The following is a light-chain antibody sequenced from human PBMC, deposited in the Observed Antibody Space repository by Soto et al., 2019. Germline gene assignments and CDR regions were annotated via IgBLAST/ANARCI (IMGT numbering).Light chain of an antibody. CDR2: EVS. Sequence: QSVLTQPASVSGSPGQSITISCTGTSSDVGGYNYVSWYQQHPGKAPKLMIYEVSNRPSGVSNRFSGSKSGNTASLTISGLQAEDEGDYYCSSYTSSSWVFGGGTKLTVL. V-gene: IGLV2-14*01. CDR3: SSYTSSSWV. CDR1: SSDVGGYNY. J-gene: IGLJ3*02.